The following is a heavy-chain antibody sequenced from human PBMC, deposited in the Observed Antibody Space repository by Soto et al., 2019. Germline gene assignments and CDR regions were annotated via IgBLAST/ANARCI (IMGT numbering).Heavy chain of an antibody. Sequence: SGKASCKASGCTCSTLCISWVREAPGQGLEWMGGIIPFFGTANYAQKFQDRVTITADESTSTVYMDLRSLRSEDTAIYYCARTPPMESRYNYYFDFSGQGALVTIFS. J-gene: IGHJ4*02. CDR2: IIPFFGTA. CDR3: ARTPPMESRYNYYFDF. CDR1: GCTCSTLC. V-gene: IGHV1-69*13. D-gene: IGHD1-1*01.